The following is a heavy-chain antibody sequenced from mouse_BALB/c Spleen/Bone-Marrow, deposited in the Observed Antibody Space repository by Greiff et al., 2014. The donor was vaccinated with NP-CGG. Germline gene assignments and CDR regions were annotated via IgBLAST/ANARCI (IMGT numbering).Heavy chain of an antibody. CDR3: ARGDYRYDETMDY. CDR1: GYTFTDYG. V-gene: IGHV1-67*01. D-gene: IGHD2-14*01. Sequence: QVQLKESGPELVRPGVSVKISCKGSGYTFTDYGMHWVEQSHAKSLEWIGLISLYSGNTNYNQKFKDKATMTVDKSSSTAYMELARLTSEDSAIYYCARGDYRYDETMDYWGQGTSVTVSS. CDR2: ISLYSGNT. J-gene: IGHJ4*01.